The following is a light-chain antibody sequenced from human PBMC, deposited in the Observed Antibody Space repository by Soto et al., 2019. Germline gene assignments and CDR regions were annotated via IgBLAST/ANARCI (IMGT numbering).Light chain of an antibody. Sequence: EVVMTQAPATLSLSPGERATLSCMARQSVSSNLAWYQQKPGQAPRLLIYGASTRATVIPARFSGSGSGTEFTRSISSLQSEDFAVDYCQQYNNWPLTFGGGTKVEIK. V-gene: IGKV3-15*01. CDR2: GAS. CDR3: QQYNNWPLT. J-gene: IGKJ4*01. CDR1: QSVSSN.